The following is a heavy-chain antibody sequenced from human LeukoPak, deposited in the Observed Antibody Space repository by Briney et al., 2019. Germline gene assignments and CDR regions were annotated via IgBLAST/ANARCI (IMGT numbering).Heavy chain of an antibody. V-gene: IGHV4-30-4*01. CDR2: MYYSGST. D-gene: IGHD3-22*01. CDR3: ARPYYYDSRIDP. Sequence: SETLSLTCTVSGGSLSSGDYYWSWIRQPPGKGLEWIAYMYYSGSTYYNPSLKSRVTMSADTSKNQLSLKLSSVTAADTAVYYCARPYYYDSRIDPWGQGILVTVSS. CDR1: GGSLSSGDYY. J-gene: IGHJ5*02.